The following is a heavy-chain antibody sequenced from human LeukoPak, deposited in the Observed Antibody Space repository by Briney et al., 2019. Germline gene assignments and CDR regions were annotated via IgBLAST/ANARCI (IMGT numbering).Heavy chain of an antibody. CDR1: GGSISNYY. Sequence: PSETLSLTCTVSGGSISNYYWSWIRQPPGKGLEWIGYIYYSGSTNYNPSLKSRVTISVDTSKNQFSLKLSSVTAADTAVYYCARQGAGVPFDYWGRGTLVTVSS. J-gene: IGHJ4*02. V-gene: IGHV4-59*08. D-gene: IGHD3-10*01. CDR2: IYYSGST. CDR3: ARQGAGVPFDY.